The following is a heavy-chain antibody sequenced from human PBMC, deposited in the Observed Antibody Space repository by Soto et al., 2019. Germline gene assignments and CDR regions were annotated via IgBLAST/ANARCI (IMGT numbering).Heavy chain of an antibody. V-gene: IGHV1-2*04. CDR2: INPNSGGT. Sequence: GASVKVCCKASGYTYTGYYMHWVRQAQGQGLEWMGWINPNSGGTNYAQKFQGWVTMTRDTSISTAYMELSRLRSDDTAVYYCARGNYDYYYYYMDVWGKGTTVTVSS. CDR3: ARGNYDYYYYYMDV. CDR1: GYTYTGYY. J-gene: IGHJ6*03. D-gene: IGHD4-4*01.